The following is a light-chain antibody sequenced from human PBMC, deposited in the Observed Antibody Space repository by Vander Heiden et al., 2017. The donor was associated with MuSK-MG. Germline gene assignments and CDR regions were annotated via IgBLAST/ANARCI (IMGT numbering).Light chain of an antibody. V-gene: IGLV2-23*01. Sequence: QSALPQPAPVSGSPGQSITISCTGTSSDVGSYNLVSWYQQHPGKAPKLMIYEGSKRPSGVSNRFSGSKSGNTASLTISGLQAEDEADYYCCSYAGSSTPYVFGTGTKVTVL. CDR1: SSDVGSYNL. CDR3: CSYAGSSTPYV. CDR2: EGS. J-gene: IGLJ1*01.